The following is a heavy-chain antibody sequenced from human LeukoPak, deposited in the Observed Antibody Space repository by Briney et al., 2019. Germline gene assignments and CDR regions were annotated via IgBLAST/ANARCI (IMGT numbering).Heavy chain of an antibody. CDR2: ISGSGHYT. CDR1: GFTSAFPFSTYA. J-gene: IGHJ4*02. CDR3: ARDSSRGYDYSDY. Sequence: PGGSLRLSCAASGFTSAFPFSTYAMSWVRQAPGKGLEWVSGISGSGHYTYYTDSVRGRFTISRDNSKNTLYLQLSSLRDEDTAVYYCARDSSRGYDYSDYWGQGTLVTVSS. V-gene: IGHV3-23*01. D-gene: IGHD5-12*01.